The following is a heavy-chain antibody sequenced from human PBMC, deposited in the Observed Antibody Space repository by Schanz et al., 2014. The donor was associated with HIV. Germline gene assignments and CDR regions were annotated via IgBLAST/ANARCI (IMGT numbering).Heavy chain of an antibody. CDR2: ITGSSAHT. J-gene: IGHJ6*02. CDR1: GFTFSSYG. Sequence: DVQLVESGGGVVRPGGSLRLSCAASGFTFSSYGMHWVRQAPGKGLEWVSAITGSSAHTYYADSVKGRFTISRDNSKNTLYLQMNGLRAEDTAVYYCANSEYCTNGICYTRGDGMDVWGQGTTVTVSS. CDR3: ANSEYCTNGICYTRGDGMDV. V-gene: IGHV3-23*04. D-gene: IGHD2-8*01.